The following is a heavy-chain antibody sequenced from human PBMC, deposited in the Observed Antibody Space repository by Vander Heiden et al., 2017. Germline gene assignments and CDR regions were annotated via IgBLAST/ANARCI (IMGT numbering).Heavy chain of an antibody. Sequence: QVQLVESGGGVVQPGRSLRLHCAASGFTFSSYGMHWVRQAPGKGLEWVAVIWYDGSNKYYADSVKGRFTISRDNSKNTLYLQMNSLRAEDTAVYYCARDHYGDYVLDYWGQGTLVTVSS. CDR3: ARDHYGDYVLDY. CDR1: GFTFSSYG. J-gene: IGHJ4*02. D-gene: IGHD4-17*01. V-gene: IGHV3-33*01. CDR2: IWYDGSNK.